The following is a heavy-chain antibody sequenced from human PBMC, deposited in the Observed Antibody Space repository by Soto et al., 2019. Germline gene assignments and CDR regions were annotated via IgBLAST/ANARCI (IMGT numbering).Heavy chain of an antibody. CDR1: GFTFTNYW. Sequence: GGSLRLSCAASGFTFTNYWMHWVRQVPGKGLVWVSRIDGVGTGTSYSDSVRGRFTISRGSSKNTIYLQMDRLSADDTAVYYCAKAVGDYWGRGTLVTVSS. V-gene: IGHV3-74*01. J-gene: IGHJ4*02. CDR3: AKAVGDY. CDR2: IDGVGTGT. D-gene: IGHD1-26*01.